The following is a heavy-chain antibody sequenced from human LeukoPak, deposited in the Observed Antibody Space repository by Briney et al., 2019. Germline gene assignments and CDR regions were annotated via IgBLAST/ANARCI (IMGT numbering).Heavy chain of an antibody. CDR1: GFTVSSNY. J-gene: IGHJ4*02. CDR3: ARNYYDSSGYYQYYFDY. Sequence: GGSLRLSCAASGFTVSSNYMSWVRQAPGKGLEWVANIKQDGSEKYYVDSVKGRFTISRDNAKNSLYLQMNSLRAEDTAVYYCARNYYDSSGYYQYYFDYWGQGTLVTVSS. CDR2: IKQDGSEK. V-gene: IGHV3-7*01. D-gene: IGHD3-22*01.